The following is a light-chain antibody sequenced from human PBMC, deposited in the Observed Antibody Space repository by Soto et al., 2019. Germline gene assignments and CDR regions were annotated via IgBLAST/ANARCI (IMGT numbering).Light chain of an antibody. CDR1: SSNIGAGYD. CDR2: GNS. Sequence: QSVLTPPPSVSGASGQRVTISSTGSSSNIGAGYDVHWYQQLPGTAPKLLIYGNSNRPSGVPDRFSGSKSGTSASLAITGLQAEDEADYYCQSYDSSLSGSYVFGTGTKVTVL. J-gene: IGLJ1*01. CDR3: QSYDSSLSGSYV. V-gene: IGLV1-40*01.